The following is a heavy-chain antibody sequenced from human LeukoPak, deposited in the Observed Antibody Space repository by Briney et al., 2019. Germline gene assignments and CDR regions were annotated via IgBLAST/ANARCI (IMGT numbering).Heavy chain of an antibody. V-gene: IGHV1-46*01. J-gene: IGHJ4*02. Sequence: ASVKVSCKASRSPFTSYYIHWLRQAPGQGLEWMGIIHPSSGGTSYAQKFQGRVTMTRDTSTRTVYMDLNSLKSEDTAVYYCARASDYTDFDYWGQGTLVTVSS. CDR2: IHPSSGGT. CDR3: ARASDYTDFDY. CDR1: RSPFTSYY. D-gene: IGHD4-11*01.